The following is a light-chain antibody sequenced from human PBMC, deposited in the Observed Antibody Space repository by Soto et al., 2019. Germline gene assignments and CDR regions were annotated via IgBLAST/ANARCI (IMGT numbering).Light chain of an antibody. V-gene: IGKV1-5*01. CDR2: DAS. CDR1: QTADKW. Sequence: DIQVTQSPSTLSASVGDRVIIACRASQTADKWVAWYQQKPGKAPNVLIYDASRVESGVPSRFSGSGSGTLFTLTISNLQPDDFATYYCQQYNDYPSTFGQGTKVEI. J-gene: IGKJ2*01. CDR3: QQYNDYPST.